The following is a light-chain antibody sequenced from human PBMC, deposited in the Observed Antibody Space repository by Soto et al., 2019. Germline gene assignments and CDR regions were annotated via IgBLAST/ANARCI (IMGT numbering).Light chain of an antibody. CDR2: DVS. Sequence: QSVLTQPRSVSGSPGQSVTISCTGTSSDVGGYNYVSWYQQHPGKAPKLMIYDVSKRPSGVPDRFSGSKSGNTASLTISGLQAEDEADYNCCSYADSYIVVFGGETKLTVL. J-gene: IGLJ2*01. V-gene: IGLV2-11*01. CDR1: SSDVGGYNY. CDR3: CSYADSYIVV.